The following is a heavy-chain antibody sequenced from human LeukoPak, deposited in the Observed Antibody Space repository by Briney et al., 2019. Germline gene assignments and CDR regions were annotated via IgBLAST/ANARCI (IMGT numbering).Heavy chain of an antibody. Sequence: SETLSLTCTVPGGSISSSSYYWGWIRQPPGKGLEWIGSIYYSGSTYYNPSLKSRVTISVDTSKNQFSLKLSSVTAADTAVYYCARRRPEAFDIWGQGTMVTVSS. J-gene: IGHJ3*02. CDR3: ARRRPEAFDI. CDR2: IYYSGST. CDR1: GGSISSSSYY. V-gene: IGHV4-39*07.